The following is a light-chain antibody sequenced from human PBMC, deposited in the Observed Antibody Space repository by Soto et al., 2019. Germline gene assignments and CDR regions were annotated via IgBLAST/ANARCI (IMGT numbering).Light chain of an antibody. Sequence: LTQPHSVSESPGKTVTISCTRSSGSIASNYVQWYQQRPGKAPKLLIHEVTKRPSGVPDRFSGSKSGNTASLTVSGLQAEDEADYYCSSYAGRTLYVFGTGTKLTVL. CDR1: SGSIASNY. V-gene: IGLV2-8*01. CDR3: SSYAGRTLYV. J-gene: IGLJ1*01. CDR2: EVT.